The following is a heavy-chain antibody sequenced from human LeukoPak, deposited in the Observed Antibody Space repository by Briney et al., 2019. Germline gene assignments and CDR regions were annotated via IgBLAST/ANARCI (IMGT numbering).Heavy chain of an antibody. Sequence: SETLSLTCTVSGGSISSYYWSWIRQPPGKGLEGIGYIYYSGSTNYNPSLKSRVTISVDTSKNQFSLKLSSVTAADTAVYYCASLIVVVNSRAFDIWGQGTMVTVSS. CDR2: IYYSGST. V-gene: IGHV4-59*01. J-gene: IGHJ3*02. D-gene: IGHD3-22*01. CDR3: ASLIVVVNSRAFDI. CDR1: GGSISSYY.